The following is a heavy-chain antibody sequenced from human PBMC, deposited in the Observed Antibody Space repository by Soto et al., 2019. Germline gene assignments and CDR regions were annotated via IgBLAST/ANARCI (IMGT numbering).Heavy chain of an antibody. CDR3: AHKGPEDWPLDY. CDR1: GFSLSTSGVG. V-gene: IGHV2-5*02. J-gene: IGHJ4*02. Sequence: SGPTLVNPTQTLTLTCTFSGFSLSTSGVGVGWIRQPPGKALEWLALIHWDDDTRYSPSLSSRLTITKDSSKNQVVLTMTNMDPMDTGTYYCAHKGPEDWPLDYWGQGTLVTVSS. CDR2: IHWDDDT. D-gene: IGHD3-9*01.